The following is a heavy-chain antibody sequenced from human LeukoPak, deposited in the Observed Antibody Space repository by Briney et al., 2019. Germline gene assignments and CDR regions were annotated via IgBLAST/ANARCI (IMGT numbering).Heavy chain of an antibody. V-gene: IGHV3-30-3*01. CDR3: ARDGYCSGGSCYSAEYFQH. CDR1: GFTFSSYA. D-gene: IGHD2-15*01. J-gene: IGHJ1*01. CDR2: ISYDGSNK. Sequence: PGKSLRLSCAASGFTFSSYAMHWVRQAPGKGLEWVAVISYDGSNKYYADSVKGRFTISRDNSKNTLYLQMNSLRAEDTAAYYCARDGYCSGGSCYSAEYFQHWGQGTLVTVSS.